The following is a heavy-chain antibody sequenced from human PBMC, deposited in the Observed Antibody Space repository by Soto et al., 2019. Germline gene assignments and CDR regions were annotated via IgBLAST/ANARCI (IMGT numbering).Heavy chain of an antibody. J-gene: IGHJ4*02. D-gene: IGHD5-12*01. V-gene: IGHV3-15*01. CDR2: IKSKTDGGTT. CDR3: TTDRGGYDPFDY. Sequence: GGSLRLSCAASGFTFSNAWMSWVRQAPGKGLEWVGRIKSKTDGGTTDYAAPVKGRFTISRDDSKNTLYLQMNSLKTEDTTVYYCTTDRGGYDPFDYWGQGTLVTVS. CDR1: GFTFSNAW.